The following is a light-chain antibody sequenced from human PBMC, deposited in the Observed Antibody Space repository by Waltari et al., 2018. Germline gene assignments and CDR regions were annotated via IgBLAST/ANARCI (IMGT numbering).Light chain of an antibody. CDR1: SSNIGSNV. V-gene: IGLV1-44*01. CDR3: AAWDDSLNGHWV. J-gene: IGLJ2*01. Sequence: QSVLTQPPSESGTPGQRVTISCSGSSSNIGSNVVNWYQQVPGTTPKRLSYRNDQWPSGVPDRISGAKSGTAASLASSGLQSEDEAHYYCAAWDDSLNGHWVFGGGTKLTVL. CDR2: RND.